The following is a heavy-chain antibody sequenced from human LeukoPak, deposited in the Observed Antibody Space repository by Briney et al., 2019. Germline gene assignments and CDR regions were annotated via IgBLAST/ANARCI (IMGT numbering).Heavy chain of an antibody. V-gene: IGHV4-34*01. CDR1: GGSFSGYY. CDR3: ARLSRITMVRGALDY. Sequence: SSETLSLTCAVYGGSFSGYYWSWIRQPPGKGLEWIGEINHSGSTNYNPSLKSRVTISVDTSKNQFSLKLSSVTAADTAVYYCARLSRITMVRGALDYWGQGTLVTVSS. J-gene: IGHJ4*02. CDR2: INHSGST. D-gene: IGHD3-10*01.